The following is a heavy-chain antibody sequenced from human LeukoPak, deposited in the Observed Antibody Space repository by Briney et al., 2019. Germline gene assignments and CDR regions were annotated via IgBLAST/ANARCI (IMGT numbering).Heavy chain of an antibody. V-gene: IGHV3-74*01. CDR2: INHDGSLR. Sequence: PGGSLRLSCAASGFALTNYGMNWVRQAPGKGLVWVSHINHDGSLRNYADSVQGRFTVSRDIAKNTLYLHMNSLGADDTATYYCARDVFSLGDSWGQGTLVTVSS. CDR1: GFALTNYG. J-gene: IGHJ4*02. CDR3: ARDVFSLGDS. D-gene: IGHD5/OR15-5a*01.